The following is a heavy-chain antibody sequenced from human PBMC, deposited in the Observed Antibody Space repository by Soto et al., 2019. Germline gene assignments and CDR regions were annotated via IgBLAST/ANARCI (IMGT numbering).Heavy chain of an antibody. V-gene: IGHV1-18*01. J-gene: IGHJ4*02. CDR3: ARDWFGINY. D-gene: IGHD3-16*01. CDR2: INPDNGNT. CDR1: GYTFTSYG. Sequence: QVQLVQSGAEVKKPGAAVKFSCKASGYTFTSYGISWVRQAPGQGLEWMGGINPDNGNTNYAQKLQGRVTMTTDTSTNTAYMELRSLRSDATAVYYCARDWFGINYWGQGTLVTVSS.